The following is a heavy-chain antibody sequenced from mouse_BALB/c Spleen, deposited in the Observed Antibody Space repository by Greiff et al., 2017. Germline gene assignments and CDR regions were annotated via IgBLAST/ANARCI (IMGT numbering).Heavy chain of an antibody. CDR1: GDSITSGY. Sequence: EVKLQESGPSLVKPSQTLSLTCSVTGDSITSGYWNWIRKFPGNKLEYMGYISYSGSTYYNPSLKSRISITRDTSKNQYYLQLNSVTTEDTATYYCARSYYYGTDVWAMDYWGQGTSVTVSS. CDR2: ISYSGST. J-gene: IGHJ4*01. D-gene: IGHD1-1*01. V-gene: IGHV3-8*02. CDR3: ARSYYYGTDVWAMDY.